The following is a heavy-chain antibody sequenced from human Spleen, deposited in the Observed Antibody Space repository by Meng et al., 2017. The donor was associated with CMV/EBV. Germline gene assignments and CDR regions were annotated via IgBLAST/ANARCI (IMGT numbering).Heavy chain of an antibody. CDR3: ARIERRRILKYCGSDCSTTDY. J-gene: IGHJ4*02. V-gene: IGHV4-4*02. Sequence: QVQLQERGPGWVKPSGTLALTFAVPGCCLTSSNLWTWVRQGTGTGLEWIGEIYHSGSTNYNPSLKSRVTISVDKFKNQFSLKLGSVTAADTAVYYCARIERRRILKYCGSDCSTTDYWGQGTLVTVSS. CDR2: IYHSGST. D-gene: IGHD2-21*02. CDR1: GCCLTSSNL.